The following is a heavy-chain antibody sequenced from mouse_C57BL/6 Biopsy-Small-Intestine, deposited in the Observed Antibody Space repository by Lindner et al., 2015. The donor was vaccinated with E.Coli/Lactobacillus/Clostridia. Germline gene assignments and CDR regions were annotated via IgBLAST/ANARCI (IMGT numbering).Heavy chain of an antibody. CDR3: ATDSPRGWGSSVW. Sequence: SVKVSCKASGYTLTNNFTHWVRQAPGQGLEWMGLINPGGDGTVYAQKFQARVTMTRDTPTNTVYMQLSSLRSDDTAIYYCATDSPRGWGSSVWWGQGTLVTVSS. D-gene: IGHD2-10*02. CDR1: GYTLTNNF. J-gene: IGHJ4*01. V-gene: IGHV1S61*01. CDR2: INPGGDGT.